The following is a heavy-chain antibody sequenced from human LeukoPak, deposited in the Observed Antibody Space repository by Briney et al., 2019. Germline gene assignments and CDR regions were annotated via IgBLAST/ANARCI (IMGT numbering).Heavy chain of an antibody. CDR3: ASIAGGTPRDAFDI. J-gene: IGHJ3*02. CDR2: ISWNSGDI. D-gene: IGHD6-6*01. V-gene: IGHV3-9*01. Sequence: GGSLRLSCAASGFTFDDFAMHWVRQAPGEGLEWVSGISWNSGDIAYADSVKGRFTISRDNAKNSLYLQMNSLRAEDTAVYYCASIAGGTPRDAFDIWGQGTMVTVSS. CDR1: GFTFDDFA.